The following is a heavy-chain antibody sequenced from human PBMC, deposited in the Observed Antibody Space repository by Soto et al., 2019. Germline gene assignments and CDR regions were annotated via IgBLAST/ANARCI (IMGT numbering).Heavy chain of an antibody. CDR3: ARPNSSGLPTFYYYYGMDV. V-gene: IGHV1-69*12. J-gene: IGHJ6*02. Sequence: QVQLVQSGAEVKKPGSSVKVSCKASGGTFSSYAISWVRQAPGQGLEWMGGIIPIFGTANYAQKFQGRVTITADESTSTAYMELSSLRSEDTAVYYCARPNSSGLPTFYYYYGMDVWGQGTTVTVSS. CDR2: IIPIFGTA. CDR1: GGTFSSYA. D-gene: IGHD5-18*01.